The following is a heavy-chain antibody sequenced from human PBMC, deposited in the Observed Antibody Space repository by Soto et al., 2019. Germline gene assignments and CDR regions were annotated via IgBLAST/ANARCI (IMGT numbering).Heavy chain of an antibody. CDR3: ARGDCSGGSCYSVTSWFDP. J-gene: IGHJ5*02. D-gene: IGHD2-15*01. CDR1: GGSISSSSYY. V-gene: IGHV4-39*01. CDR2: IYYSGST. Sequence: SETLSLTCTVSGGSISSSSYYWGWIRQPPGKGLEWIGSIYYSGSTYYNPSLKSRVTISVDTSKNQFSLKLSSVTAADTAVYYCARGDCSGGSCYSVTSWFDPWGQGTLVTVSS.